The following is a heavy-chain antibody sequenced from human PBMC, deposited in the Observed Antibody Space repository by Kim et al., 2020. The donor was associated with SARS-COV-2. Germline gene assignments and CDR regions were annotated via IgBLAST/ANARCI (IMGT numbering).Heavy chain of an antibody. D-gene: IGHD6-19*01. CDR2: ISYDGSNK. CDR1: GFTFSSYG. CDR3: AKGEPPKYRSGWAGFDY. J-gene: IGHJ4*02. V-gene: IGHV3-30*18. Sequence: GGSLRLSCAASGFTFSSYGMHWVRQAPGKGLEWVAVISYDGSNKYYADSVKGRFTISGDNSKNTLYLQMNSLRAEDTAVYYCAKGEPPKYRSGWAGFDYWGQGTLVTVSS.